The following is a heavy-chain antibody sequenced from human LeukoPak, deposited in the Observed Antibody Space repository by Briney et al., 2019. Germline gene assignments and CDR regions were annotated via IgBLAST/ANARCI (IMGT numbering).Heavy chain of an antibody. V-gene: IGHV4-34*12. CDR2: IIHSGST. D-gene: IGHD5-18*01. CDR3: AREGRGTQLWPPDY. Sequence: SETLSLTCAVYGGSFSGYYWTWIRQPPGKGLEGMGEIIHSGSTNYNPSLKSRATMSVDTSKNQFSLNLNSVTAADTAIYYCAREGRGTQLWPPDYWGQGVLVTVSS. J-gene: IGHJ4*02. CDR1: GGSFSGYY.